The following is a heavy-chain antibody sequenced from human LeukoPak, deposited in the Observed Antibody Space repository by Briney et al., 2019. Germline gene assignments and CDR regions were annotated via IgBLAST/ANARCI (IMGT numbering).Heavy chain of an antibody. CDR2: ISAYNGNT. CDR1: GYTFTSYG. D-gene: IGHD3-9*01. V-gene: IGHV1-18*01. J-gene: IGHJ5*02. CDR3: ARAYYDILTGLHNWFDP. Sequence: GASVKVSCKASGYTFTSYGISWVRQAPGQGLEWMGWISAYNGNTNYAQKLQGRVTMTTDTSTSTAYMELRSLRSDDTAVYYCARAYYDILTGLHNWFDPWGQGTLVTVSS.